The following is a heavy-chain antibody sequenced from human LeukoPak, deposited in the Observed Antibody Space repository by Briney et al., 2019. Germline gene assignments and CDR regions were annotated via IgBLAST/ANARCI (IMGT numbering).Heavy chain of an antibody. V-gene: IGHV3-7*01. J-gene: IGHJ6*03. CDR3: ARAIGALRGDYYYYMDV. CDR1: GFTFSSYW. D-gene: IGHD1-26*01. Sequence: GGSLRLSCAASGFTFSSYWMSWVRQAPGKGLEWVANIKQDGSEKYYVDSVKGRFTISRDNAKNSLYLQMNSLRAEDTAVYYCARAIGALRGDYYYYMDVWGKGTTVTVSS. CDR2: IKQDGSEK.